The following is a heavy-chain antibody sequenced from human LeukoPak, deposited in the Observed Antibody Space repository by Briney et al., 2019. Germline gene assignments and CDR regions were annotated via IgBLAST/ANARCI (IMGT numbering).Heavy chain of an antibody. V-gene: IGHV3-21*01. CDR1: GFTFSRYT. Sequence: GGSLRLSCAASGFTFSRYTMNWVRRSPGRGREWVSSISGSSRHKYYADSVKGRFTISRDNAKNSLYLQMNSLRAEDTAVYYCARTANFAAGYYIDYWGQGTLVTVSS. J-gene: IGHJ4*02. D-gene: IGHD6-13*01. CDR2: ISGSSRHK. CDR3: ARTANFAAGYYIDY.